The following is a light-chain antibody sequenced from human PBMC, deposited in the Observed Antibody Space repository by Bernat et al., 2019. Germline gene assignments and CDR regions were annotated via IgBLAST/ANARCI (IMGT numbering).Light chain of an antibody. CDR1: QSIIGSY. CDR2: GAS. Sequence: EIVLTQSPGTLSLSPGERATLSCRASQSIIGSYLAWYQQKPGQAPRLLIYGASSRATGIPDSFSGSGSGTDFTLTISRLAPEDFAVYYCQQYDNTPPAYTFGQGTKLEIK. CDR3: QQYDNTPPAYT. V-gene: IGKV3-20*01. J-gene: IGKJ2*01.